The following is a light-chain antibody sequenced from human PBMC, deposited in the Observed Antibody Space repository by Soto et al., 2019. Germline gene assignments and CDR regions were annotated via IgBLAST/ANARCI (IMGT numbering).Light chain of an antibody. J-gene: IGLJ2*01. V-gene: IGLV2-14*01. CDR2: EVS. CDR3: GSYRGSGNRV. Sequence: QSALTQPASVSGSPGQSITISCTGTSSDVGGYDYVSWYQQHPGKAPKLMIYEVSNRPSGVSNRFSGSKSGNTASLTISGLQADDEADYYCGSYRGSGNRVFGGGTKLTVL. CDR1: SSDVGGYDY.